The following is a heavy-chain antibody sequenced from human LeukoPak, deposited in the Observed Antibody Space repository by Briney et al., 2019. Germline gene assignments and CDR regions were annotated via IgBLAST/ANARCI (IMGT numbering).Heavy chain of an antibody. Sequence: SQTLSLTCAISGDSVSSNNGAWNWIRQSPSRGLEWLGRTYYRSKRYNDYAGSLMSRITISLDTSKNQFSLQVYSVTPEDTAVYYCARDVGTTGWHTYDFWGQGTLVTVSS. CDR2: TYYRSKRYN. CDR1: GDSVSSNNGA. J-gene: IGHJ4*02. D-gene: IGHD3-9*01. CDR3: ARDVGTTGWHTYDF. V-gene: IGHV6-1*01.